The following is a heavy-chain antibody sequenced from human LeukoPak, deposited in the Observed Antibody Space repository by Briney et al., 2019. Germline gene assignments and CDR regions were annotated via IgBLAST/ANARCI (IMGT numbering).Heavy chain of an antibody. D-gene: IGHD3-9*01. V-gene: IGHV4-34*01. J-gene: IGHJ4*01. Sequence: TPSETLSLTCAVYGGSLSGYYWSWIRQPPGKGLEWIGEINHSGSTNYNPSLKSRVTISVDTSKNQFSLKLSSVTAADTAVYYCARHDIVTGYYHRHFDYWGPGTLVTVSS. CDR1: GGSLSGYY. CDR3: ARHDIVTGYYHRHFDY. CDR2: INHSGST.